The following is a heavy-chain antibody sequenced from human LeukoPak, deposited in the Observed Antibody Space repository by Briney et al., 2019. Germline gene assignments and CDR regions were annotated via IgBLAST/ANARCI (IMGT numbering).Heavy chain of an antibody. Sequence: SQTLSLTCTVSECSIKRGGYYWRWIRQPPGKGLEWIGYIYYSGSTYYNPSLKSRVTISVDTSKNQFSLKLSSVTAADTAVYYCARNCGLCGVCFFDYWGQGTLVTVSS. D-gene: IGHD2-21*01. CDR1: ECSIKRGGYY. V-gene: IGHV4-31*03. CDR2: IYYSGST. CDR3: ARNCGLCGVCFFDY. J-gene: IGHJ4*02.